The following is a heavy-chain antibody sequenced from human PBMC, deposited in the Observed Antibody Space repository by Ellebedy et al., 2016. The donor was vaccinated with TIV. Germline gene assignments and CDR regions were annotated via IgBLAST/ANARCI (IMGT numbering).Heavy chain of an antibody. CDR3: VTEEWWRCDY. D-gene: IGHD2-15*01. Sequence: GESLKISCVASGFTFNKHYMSWVRQAPGKGLEWVAKIIPDGSEKFYVDSVKGRFTISRDNAKNSLYLQMNNLRAEDTAVHYCVTEEWWRCDYWGQGTLVTVSS. CDR1: GFTFNKHY. CDR2: IIPDGSEK. V-gene: IGHV3-7*03. J-gene: IGHJ4*02.